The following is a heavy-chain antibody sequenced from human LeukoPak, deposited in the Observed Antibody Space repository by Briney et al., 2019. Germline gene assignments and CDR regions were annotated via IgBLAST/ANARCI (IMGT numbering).Heavy chain of an antibody. Sequence: GGSLRLSCAASGFTFSDYYMSWIRQPPGKGQEWVSYISGSTTYTNYADSVRGRFTISRDNSKNSLYLQMNSLRAEDTAVYYCARDREVVAFDIWGQGTMVTVSS. D-gene: IGHD2-15*01. J-gene: IGHJ3*02. V-gene: IGHV3-11*05. CDR3: ARDREVVAFDI. CDR1: GFTFSDYY. CDR2: ISGSTTYT.